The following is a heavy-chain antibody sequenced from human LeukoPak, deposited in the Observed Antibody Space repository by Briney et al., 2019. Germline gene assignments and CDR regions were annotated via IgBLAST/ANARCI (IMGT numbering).Heavy chain of an antibody. CDR2: IYYSGST. J-gene: IGHJ4*02. D-gene: IGHD5-12*01. Sequence: SETLSLTCTVSGGSINSSSYYWGWIRQPPGKGLEWIGSIYYSGSTYYNPSLKSRVTISVDTSKNQFSLKLSSVTAADMAVYYRARHDSGYVIDYWGQGTLVTVSS. CDR3: ARHDSGYVIDY. CDR1: GGSINSSSYY. V-gene: IGHV4-39*01.